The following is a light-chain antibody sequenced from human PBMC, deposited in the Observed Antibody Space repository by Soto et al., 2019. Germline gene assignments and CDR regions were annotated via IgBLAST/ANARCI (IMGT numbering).Light chain of an antibody. CDR2: DVS. V-gene: IGLV2-14*01. CDR3: SSYTSSSTRV. CDR1: SSDVGGYNY. Sequence: QSALTQPASVSGSPGQSITISCTGTSSDVGGYNYVSWYQQHPGKAPKLMIYDVSNRPPGVSNRFSGSKSGNTASLTISGLQAEDEADYYCSSYTSSSTRVFGGGTKPTVL. J-gene: IGLJ2*01.